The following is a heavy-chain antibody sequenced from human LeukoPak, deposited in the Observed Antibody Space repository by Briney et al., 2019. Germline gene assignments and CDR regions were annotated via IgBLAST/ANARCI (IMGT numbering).Heavy chain of an antibody. Sequence: PGGSLRLSCAASGFTFDDYAMHWVRQAPGKGLEWVSGISWNSGSIGYADSVKGRFTISRDNAKNSLYLQMNSLRAEDTALYYCAKEGLYGDYVVAFDIWGQGIMVTVSS. D-gene: IGHD4-17*01. CDR1: GFTFDDYA. J-gene: IGHJ3*02. CDR3: AKEGLYGDYVVAFDI. CDR2: ISWNSGSI. V-gene: IGHV3-9*01.